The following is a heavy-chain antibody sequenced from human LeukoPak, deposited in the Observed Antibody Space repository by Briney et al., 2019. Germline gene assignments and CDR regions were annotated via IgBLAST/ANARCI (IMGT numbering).Heavy chain of an antibody. CDR2: ISWNSGSI. J-gene: IGHJ6*02. Sequence: PGGSLRLSCAASGFTFDDYAMHWVRQAPGKGLEWVSGISWNSGSIGYADSVKGRFTISRDNAKNSLYLQMNSLRAEDTALYYCAKDRGWDYGALPAYYYYGMDVWGQGTTVTVSS. D-gene: IGHD4-17*01. CDR1: GFTFDDYA. CDR3: AKDRGWDYGALPAYYYYGMDV. V-gene: IGHV3-9*01.